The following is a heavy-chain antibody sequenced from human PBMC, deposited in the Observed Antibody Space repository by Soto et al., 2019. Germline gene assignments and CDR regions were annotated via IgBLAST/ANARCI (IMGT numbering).Heavy chain of an antibody. CDR3: NRGSEYDFWSGYL. CDR1: GGTSTRYA. J-gene: IGHJ4*02. Sequence: QARLVQSGAEVRKPGSSVKVSCKVTGGTSTRYAINWVRQAPGQGLEWMGGIVPRFGTSKYAQKFQGRVTITADTSTNIAYMELRSLRSEDTAVYYCNRGSEYDFWSGYLWGQGTLVSVSS. CDR2: IVPRFGTS. V-gene: IGHV1-69*06. D-gene: IGHD3-3*01.